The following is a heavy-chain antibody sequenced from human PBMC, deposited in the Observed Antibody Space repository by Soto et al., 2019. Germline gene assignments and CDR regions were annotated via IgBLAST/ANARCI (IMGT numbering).Heavy chain of an antibody. V-gene: IGHV4-30-4*01. Sequence: SETLSLTCTVSSDSISTADYYWNWIRQPPGKGLEWIGYIYYSGNTYYIPSLKSRVTISVDTSKNQISLKLNSVTAADTAVYYCARGIYSTSSFFDSWGQGTLVTVSS. CDR1: SDSISTADYY. J-gene: IGHJ4*02. D-gene: IGHD6-6*01. CDR3: ARGIYSTSSFFDS. CDR2: IYYSGNT.